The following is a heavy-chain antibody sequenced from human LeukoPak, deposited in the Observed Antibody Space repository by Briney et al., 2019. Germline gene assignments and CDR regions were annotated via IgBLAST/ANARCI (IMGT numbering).Heavy chain of an antibody. Sequence: GGSLRLSCAASGFTFSNYAMSWVRQRPGKGLEWVSGISGSGTNTYYADSVKGRFTISRDNPKNTLYLQMNNLRAEDTAVYYCATERGDSPDYWGQGTLVTVSS. CDR2: ISGSGTNT. J-gene: IGHJ4*02. D-gene: IGHD2-21*01. CDR1: GFTFSNYA. V-gene: IGHV3-23*01. CDR3: ATERGDSPDY.